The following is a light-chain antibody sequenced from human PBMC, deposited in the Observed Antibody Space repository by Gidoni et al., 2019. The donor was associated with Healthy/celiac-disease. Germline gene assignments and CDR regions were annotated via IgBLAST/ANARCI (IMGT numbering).Light chain of an antibody. V-gene: IGKV3-11*01. CDR1: QSVSSY. CDR3: QQRSNWPQIT. CDR2: DAS. J-gene: IGKJ5*01. Sequence: EIVLTQSPATLSLSPGERDTISCRASQSVSSYLAWYQQKPGQEPRLLIYDASNRATGIPARFSGSGSGTDFTLTISSLEPEDFAVYYCQQRSNWPQITFGQGTRLEIK.